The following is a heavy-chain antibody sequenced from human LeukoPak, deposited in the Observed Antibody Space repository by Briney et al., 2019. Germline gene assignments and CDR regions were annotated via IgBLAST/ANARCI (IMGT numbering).Heavy chain of an antibody. CDR3: ARGYAFDI. V-gene: IGHV4-39*01. J-gene: IGHJ3*02. Sequence: SETLSLTCTVSGGSFINGYYRGWIRQPPGKGLECIGTIYYRGNTYYNTSLRSRVTISIDTSKNQFSLKLNSVTAADTAVYYCARGYAFDIWGQGTMVTVSS. CDR1: GGSFINGYY. CDR2: IYYRGNT.